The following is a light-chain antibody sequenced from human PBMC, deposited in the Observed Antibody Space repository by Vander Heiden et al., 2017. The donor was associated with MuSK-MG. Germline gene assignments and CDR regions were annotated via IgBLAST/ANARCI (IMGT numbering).Light chain of an antibody. Sequence: QSVLTQPPSVSAAPGQNVTISCSGSNSNIGTNYVSWYQHLPGIAPKLLIYDNDRRPSGIPDRFAGSKSGTSVTLGISGLQTGDEAVYYCGTWESSLTPAWLFGGGTKLTVL. CDR1: NSNIGTNY. J-gene: IGLJ3*02. CDR2: DND. V-gene: IGLV1-51*01. CDR3: GTWESSLTPAWL.